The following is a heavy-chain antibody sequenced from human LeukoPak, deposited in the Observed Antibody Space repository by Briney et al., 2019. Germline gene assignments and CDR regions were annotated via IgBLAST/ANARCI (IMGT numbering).Heavy chain of an antibody. J-gene: IGHJ4*02. CDR1: GGSISSSSYY. D-gene: IGHD4-17*01. Sequence: SETLSLTCTVSGGSISSSSYYWGWIRQPPGKGLEWIGSIYYSGSTYYNPSLKSRVTISVDTSKNQFSLKLSSVTAADTAVYYCAREVHGDYYFDYWGQGTLVTVSS. V-gene: IGHV4-39*02. CDR3: AREVHGDYYFDY. CDR2: IYYSGST.